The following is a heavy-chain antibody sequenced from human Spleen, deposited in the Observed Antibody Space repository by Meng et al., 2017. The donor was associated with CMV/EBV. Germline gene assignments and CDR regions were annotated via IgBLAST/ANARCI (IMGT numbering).Heavy chain of an antibody. CDR2: ISYDGSNK. CDR1: GFTFSSYA. Sequence: GESLKISCAASGFTFSSYAMHWVRQAPGKGLEWVAVISYDGSNKYYADSVKGRFTISRDNSKNTLYLQMNSLRAEDTAVYYCARDPDCSSTSCYGGYWGQGTLVTVSS. CDR3: ARDPDCSSTSCYGGY. D-gene: IGHD2-2*01. J-gene: IGHJ4*02. V-gene: IGHV3-30-3*01.